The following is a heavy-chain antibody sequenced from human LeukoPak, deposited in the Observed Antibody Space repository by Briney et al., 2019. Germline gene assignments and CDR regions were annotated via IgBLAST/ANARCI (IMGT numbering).Heavy chain of an antibody. D-gene: IGHD6-13*01. CDR1: GGSFSGYY. CDR3: ARGSLYSSSWLEPYFQH. J-gene: IGHJ1*01. V-gene: IGHV4-34*01. CDR2: INHSGST. Sequence: SETLSLTCAVYGGSFSGYYWSWIRQPPGKGLEWIGEINHSGSTNYIPSLKSRVTISVDTSKNQFSLKLSSVTAADTAVYYCARGSLYSSSWLEPYFQHWGQGTLVNVSS.